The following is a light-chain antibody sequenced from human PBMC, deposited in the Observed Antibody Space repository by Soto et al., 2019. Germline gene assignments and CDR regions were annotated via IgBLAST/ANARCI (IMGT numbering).Light chain of an antibody. CDR3: QVWDSSRDHRV. V-gene: IGLV2-11*01. CDR2: DVS. Sequence: QSALTQPRSVSGSPGQSVTISCTGTSSDVGGYNYVSWYQQHPGKAPKLMIYDVSKRPSGVPDRFSGSKSGNTASLTISGLQAEDEADYYCQVWDSSRDHRVFGGGTKLTVL. J-gene: IGLJ3*02. CDR1: SSDVGGYNY.